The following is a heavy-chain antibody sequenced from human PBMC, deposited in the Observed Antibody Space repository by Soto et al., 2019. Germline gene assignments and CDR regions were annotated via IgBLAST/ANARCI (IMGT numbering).Heavy chain of an antibody. D-gene: IGHD5-18*01. V-gene: IGHV3-9*01. Sequence: EVQLVESGGGLVQPGRSLRLSCAASGFTFDDYAMHWVRQAPGKGLEWVSGISWNSGSIGYADSVKGRFTISRDNAKNSLYLQMNSLRAEDTALYYCAKSRGIQLWLPPFDYWGQGTLVTVSS. J-gene: IGHJ4*02. CDR2: ISWNSGSI. CDR1: GFTFDDYA. CDR3: AKSRGIQLWLPPFDY.